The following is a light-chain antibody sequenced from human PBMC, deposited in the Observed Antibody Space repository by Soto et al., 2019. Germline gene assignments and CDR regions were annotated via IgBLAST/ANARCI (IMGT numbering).Light chain of an antibody. CDR2: DVN. Sequence: QSALTQPRSVSGSPGQSVTISCTGTSGDVGANKYVSWYRQYPGKAPKLMIYDVNERPSGVPDRFSGSKSGNTASLIISGLQADDEGDYYCSSYAGRNNWVFGGGTKLTVL. J-gene: IGLJ3*02. V-gene: IGLV2-11*01. CDR1: SGDVGANKY. CDR3: SSYAGRNNWV.